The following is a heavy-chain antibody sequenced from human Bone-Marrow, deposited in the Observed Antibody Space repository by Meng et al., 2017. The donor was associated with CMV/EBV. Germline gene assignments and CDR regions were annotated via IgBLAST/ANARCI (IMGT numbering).Heavy chain of an antibody. J-gene: IGHJ4*02. V-gene: IGHV3-21*01. CDR2: ISSSSSYI. CDR3: ARTYGDYYFDY. Sequence: ESLKISCAASGFTFSSYSMNWVRQAPGKGLEWVSSISSSSSYIYYADSVKGRFTISRDNAKNSLYLQMNSLRAEDTAVYYCARTYGDYYFDYWGQGTLVTVSS. CDR1: GFTFSSYS. D-gene: IGHD4-17*01.